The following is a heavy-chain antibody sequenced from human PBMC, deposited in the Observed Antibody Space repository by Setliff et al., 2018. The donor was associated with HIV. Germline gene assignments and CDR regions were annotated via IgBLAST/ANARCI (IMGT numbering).Heavy chain of an antibody. J-gene: IGHJ6*02. CDR2: IYYSGST. D-gene: IGHD6-6*01. Sequence: SETLSLTCDVSGGSISRGDHFWTWIRQPPGKGLEWIGSIYYSGSTYYNPSLKSRVTISVDTSKNQFSLKLSSVTAADTAVYYCARERGSSSGYYYYGMDVWGQGTTVTVSS. CDR1: GGSISRGDHF. V-gene: IGHV4-39*07. CDR3: ARERGSSSGYYYYGMDV.